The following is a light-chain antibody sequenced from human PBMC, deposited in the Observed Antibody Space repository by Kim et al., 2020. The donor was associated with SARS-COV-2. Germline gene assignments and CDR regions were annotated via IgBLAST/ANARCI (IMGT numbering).Light chain of an antibody. CDR2: DVS. Sequence: DIQMTQSPSSLSASVGDRVTITCRASRSVASFFNWYHQKPGKAPTLLIHDVSILQSGVPSRFNGSGARTDFTLTITSLQPEDFGTYFCLQTYTTLGTFGQGTKVDIK. CDR1: RSVASF. V-gene: IGKV1-39*01. CDR3: LQTYTTLGT. J-gene: IGKJ1*01.